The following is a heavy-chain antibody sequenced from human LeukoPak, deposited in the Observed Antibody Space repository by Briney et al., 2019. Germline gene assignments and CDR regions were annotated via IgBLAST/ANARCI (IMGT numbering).Heavy chain of an antibody. Sequence: PGGSLRLSCAASGFTFSSYAIHWVRQAPGKGLEWVAVTSYDGGNKYYGDSVKGRFTISRDNSKSTLYLEVSSLRAEDTAVYYCARGGYFDILTGYYQTQYYYPMDVWGRGTTVTVSS. J-gene: IGHJ6*02. CDR2: TSYDGGNK. CDR3: ARGGYFDILTGYYQTQYYYPMDV. V-gene: IGHV3-30*04. D-gene: IGHD3-9*01. CDR1: GFTFSSYA.